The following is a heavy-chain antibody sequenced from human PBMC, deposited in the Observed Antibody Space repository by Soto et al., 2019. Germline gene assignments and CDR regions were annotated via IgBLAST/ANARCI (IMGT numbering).Heavy chain of an antibody. V-gene: IGHV4-30-4*08. Sequence: SETLSLTCTVSGASVNFGDYYWSWIRRPPGKGLEWIGYISSSGSTSYNPSLKSRVSISLDTSNNHFSLNLNSVTAADTAVHYCARDSREDSHGYSYYYMDVWGQGTTVTVSS. J-gene: IGHJ6*02. CDR3: ARDSREDSHGYSYYYMDV. D-gene: IGHD5-18*01. CDR1: GASVNFGDYY. CDR2: ISSSGST.